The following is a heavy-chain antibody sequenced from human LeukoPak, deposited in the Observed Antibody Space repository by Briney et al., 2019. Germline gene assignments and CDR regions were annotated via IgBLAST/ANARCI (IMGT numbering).Heavy chain of an antibody. V-gene: IGHV4-38-2*02. CDR1: GYSISSGYY. CDR2: IYHSGST. D-gene: IGHD5-18*01. J-gene: IGHJ6*03. CDR3: ARSGYSYGYQGVNYYYYYMDV. Sequence: SETLSLTCTVSGYSISSGYYWGWIRQPPGKGLEWIGSIYHSGSTYYNPSLKSRVTISVDTSKNQFALKLSSVTAADTAVYYCARSGYSYGYQGVNYYYYYMDVWGKGTTVTVSS.